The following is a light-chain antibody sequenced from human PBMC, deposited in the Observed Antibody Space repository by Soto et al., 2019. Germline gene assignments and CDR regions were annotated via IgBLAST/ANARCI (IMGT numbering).Light chain of an antibody. CDR3: HQYNNWWT. V-gene: IGKV3-15*01. CDR1: QNIGSN. J-gene: IGKJ1*01. CDR2: GAS. Sequence: EIVMTQSPATLSVSPGERAALSCWVSQNIGSNLAWYQQKPGQAPRLLIYGASTRATGIPARFSGSGSGTEFTLTISRLQSEDFAVYYCHQYNNWWTFGQGTKVEIK.